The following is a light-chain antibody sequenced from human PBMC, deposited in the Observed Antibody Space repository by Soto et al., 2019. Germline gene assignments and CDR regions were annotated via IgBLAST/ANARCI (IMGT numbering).Light chain of an antibody. Sequence: DVQMTQSPSSLSASVGDRVTITCRASEGVSDWFAWYQQKPGKPPKLLIDDASSLESGVPSRFSGSGSGTEFTLTSSSQQPDDFATYYCQQYSSSLVFGGGTRVEIK. J-gene: IGKJ4*01. V-gene: IGKV1-5*01. CDR3: QQYSSSLV. CDR1: EGVSDW. CDR2: DAS.